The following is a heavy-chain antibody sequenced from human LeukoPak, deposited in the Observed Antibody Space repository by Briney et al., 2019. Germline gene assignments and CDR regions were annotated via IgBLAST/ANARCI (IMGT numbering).Heavy chain of an antibody. CDR2: ISGSGAST. CDR1: GFTFSSYA. CDR3: AKERYYYASSGYQTPYYFDY. J-gene: IGHJ4*02. D-gene: IGHD3-22*01. V-gene: IGHV3-23*01. Sequence: GGSLRLSCAASGFTFSSYAMSWVRQAPGKGLEWVSDISGSGASTYYADSVKGRFTTSRDNSKNTLYLQMNSLRAEDTAVYYCAKERYYYASSGYQTPYYFDYWGQGTLVTVSS.